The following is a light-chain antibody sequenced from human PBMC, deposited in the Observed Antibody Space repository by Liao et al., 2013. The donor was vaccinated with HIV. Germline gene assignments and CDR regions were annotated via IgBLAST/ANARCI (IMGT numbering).Light chain of an antibody. CDR3: QVWHTISGDIQGV. V-gene: IGLV3-1*01. CDR2: QDS. CDR1: KLGDKY. J-gene: IGLJ3*02. Sequence: SYELTQPPSVSVSPGQTASITCSGDKLGDKYACWYQQKPGQSPVLVIYQDSDRPSGIPERFSGSNSENTATLTITRVEAGDEADYYCQVWHTISGDIQGVFGGGTKLTVL.